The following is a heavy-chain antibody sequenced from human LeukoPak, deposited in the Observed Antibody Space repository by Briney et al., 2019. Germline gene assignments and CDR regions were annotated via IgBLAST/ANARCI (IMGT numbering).Heavy chain of an antibody. V-gene: IGHV3-48*03. CDR3: AREGGARDAFDI. CDR1: GFTFDDYG. J-gene: IGHJ3*02. D-gene: IGHD3-16*01. CDR2: INSNGRNI. Sequence: GGSLRLSCEASGFTFDDYGMSWVRQAPGKGLEWISYINSNGRNIDYADSVKGRFTISRDNAKNSLYLQMNSLRVEDTAVYYCAREGGARDAFDIWGQGTMVTVSS.